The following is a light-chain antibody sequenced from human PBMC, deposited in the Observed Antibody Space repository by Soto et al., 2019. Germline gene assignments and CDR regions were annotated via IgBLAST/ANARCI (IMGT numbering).Light chain of an antibody. CDR3: QQRSNWPYT. CDR2: GAS. CDR1: QSVSTNN. J-gene: IGKJ2*01. Sequence: EIVLTQSPGTLALSPGERATLSCRASQSVSTNNLAWYQRKPGQAPRLLIYGASSRATDIPARFSGSGSGTDFTLTITRLEPEDFAVYYCQQRSNWPYTFGQGTKLEIK. V-gene: IGKV3D-20*02.